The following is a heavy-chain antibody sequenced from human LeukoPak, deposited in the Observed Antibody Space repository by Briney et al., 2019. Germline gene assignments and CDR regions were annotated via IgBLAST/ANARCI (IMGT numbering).Heavy chain of an antibody. CDR1: GYSISSGYY. V-gene: IGHV4-38-2*01. J-gene: IGHJ2*01. D-gene: IGHD4-17*01. Sequence: SETLSLTCAVSGYSISSGYYWGWIRQPPGKGVEWIGSIYHSGSTYYNPSLKSRVTISVDTSKNQFSLKLSSVTAADTAVYYCARHRRRVYGDLERWYFDLWGRGTLVTVSS. CDR2: IYHSGST. CDR3: ARHRRRVYGDLERWYFDL.